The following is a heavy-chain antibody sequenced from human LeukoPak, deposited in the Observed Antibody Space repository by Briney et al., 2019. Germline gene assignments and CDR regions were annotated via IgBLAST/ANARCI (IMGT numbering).Heavy chain of an antibody. CDR1: GYRFTSYW. CDR3: ARQDVYCSSTSCSAY. D-gene: IGHD2-2*01. Sequence: GESLKISCKGSGYRFTSYWIGWVRQMPGKGLEWMGIIYPGDSDTRYSPSFQGQVTISADKSISTAYLQWSSLKASDTAMYYCARQDVYCSSTSCSAYWGQGTLVTVSS. V-gene: IGHV5-51*01. J-gene: IGHJ4*02. CDR2: IYPGDSDT.